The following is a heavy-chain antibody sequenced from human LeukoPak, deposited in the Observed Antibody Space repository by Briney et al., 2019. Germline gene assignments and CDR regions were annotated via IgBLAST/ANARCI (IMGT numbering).Heavy chain of an antibody. CDR1: ADTFSSYA. D-gene: IGHD6-13*01. J-gene: IGHJ6*03. CDR3: ARAQYSSSWYSIPYYYYYYMDV. Sequence: SVKVSCKASADTFSSYAISWVRQAPGQGLEWISRLIPIFGTSNYAQKFQSRATITADESTSTAYMELSSLRSEDTAVYYCARAQYSSSWYSIPYYYYYYMDVWGKGTTVTISS. CDR2: LIPIFGTS. V-gene: IGHV1-69*13.